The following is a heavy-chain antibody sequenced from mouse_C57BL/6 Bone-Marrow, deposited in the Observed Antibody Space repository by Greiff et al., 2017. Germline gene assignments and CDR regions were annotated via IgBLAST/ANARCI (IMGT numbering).Heavy chain of an antibody. D-gene: IGHD3-2*02. J-gene: IGHJ4*01. CDR3: AIADSSDCYALDY. V-gene: IGHV1-9*01. Sequence: QVQLQQSGAELMKPGASVKLSCKATGYTFTGYWIDWVKQRTGHGLEWIGEILPGRGSTNYNEKFKGTATFTADTSSNTSYMQLSSLTTETSAIYYFAIADSSDCYALDYWGQGTTLTVSS. CDR1: GYTFTGYW. CDR2: ILPGRGST.